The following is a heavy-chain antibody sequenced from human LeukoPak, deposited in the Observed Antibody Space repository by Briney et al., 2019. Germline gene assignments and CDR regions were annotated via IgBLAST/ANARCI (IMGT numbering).Heavy chain of an antibody. J-gene: IGHJ4*02. V-gene: IGHV4-34*01. CDR2: INHSGSA. CDR1: GGSFSGYY. D-gene: IGHD6-19*01. Sequence: SETLSLTCAVYGGSFSGYYWSWIRQPPGKGLEWIGEINHSGSANYNPSLKSRVTISVDTSKNQFSLKLSSVTAADTAVYYCARVRLGDYWGQGTLVTVSS. CDR3: ARVRLGDY.